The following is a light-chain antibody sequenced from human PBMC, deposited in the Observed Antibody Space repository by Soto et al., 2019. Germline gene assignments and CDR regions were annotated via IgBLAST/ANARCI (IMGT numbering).Light chain of an antibody. V-gene: IGLV1-40*01. Sequence: QSVLTQPPSVSGAPGQRVTIPCTGSSSNIGAGYDVHWYQQLPGTAPKLLIYGNSNRPSGVPDRFSGPKSGTSASLAITGLQAEDEADYYCQSYDSSLSAHVVFGGGTTLTVL. CDR3: QSYDSSLSAHVV. CDR1: SSNIGAGYD. CDR2: GNS. J-gene: IGLJ2*01.